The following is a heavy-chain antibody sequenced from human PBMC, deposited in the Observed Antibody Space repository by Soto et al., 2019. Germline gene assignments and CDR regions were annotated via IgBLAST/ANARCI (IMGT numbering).Heavy chain of an antibody. CDR1: GVTFSSYA. CDR2: IIPVFRTS. Sequence: QVQLVQSGAELKKPGSSVKVSCSASGVTFSSYAFTWVRQAPGQGLEWMGNIIPVFRTSNYAQGFQGRLTISADESTNTLYMELSSLRSEDTAVYFCAKDGSLDGGGGESWGQGTMVIVSS. J-gene: IGHJ4*02. V-gene: IGHV1-69*18. D-gene: IGHD3-16*01. CDR3: AKDGSLDGGGGES.